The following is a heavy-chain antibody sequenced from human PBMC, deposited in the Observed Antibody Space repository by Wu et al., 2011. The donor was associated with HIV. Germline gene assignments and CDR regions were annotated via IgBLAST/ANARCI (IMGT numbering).Heavy chain of an antibody. D-gene: IGHD2-8*02. CDR1: GYTFTNYD. CDR3: AREWRYCTGGSPCPSEYLQH. J-gene: IGHJ1*01. Sequence: QVQLVQSGAEVKKPGASVKVSCKASGYTFTNYDINWVRQATGQGLEWMGWMNPNSGNTGYAHNFQGRITIIADEAASTVYMQLNRLKPDDTALYYCAREWRYCTGGSPCPSEYLQHWGQGTLV. CDR2: MNPNSGNT. V-gene: IGHV1-8*02.